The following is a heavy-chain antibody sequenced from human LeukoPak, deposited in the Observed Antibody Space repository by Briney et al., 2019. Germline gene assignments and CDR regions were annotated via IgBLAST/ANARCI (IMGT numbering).Heavy chain of an antibody. J-gene: IGHJ4*02. V-gene: IGHV3-7*01. Sequence: EGSLRLSCAASGFTFSRSWMSWVRQAPGKGLEWVAYIKQDGSEQFYVDSVKGRFTISRDNAKNSLDLQMNNLKGDDTAVYYCAKGGWYPDFWGQGTLVTVSS. CDR1: GFTFSRSW. CDR2: IKQDGSEQ. D-gene: IGHD6-19*01. CDR3: AKGGWYPDF.